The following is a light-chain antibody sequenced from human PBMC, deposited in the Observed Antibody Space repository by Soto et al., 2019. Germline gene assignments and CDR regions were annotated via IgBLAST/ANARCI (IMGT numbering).Light chain of an antibody. CDR2: AAS. CDR3: QHYNSYPWT. J-gene: IGKJ1*01. CDR1: QGINNY. V-gene: IGKV1-9*01. Sequence: IQLTQSPSSLSASVGDRVTITCRASQGINNYLAWYQQKPGKAPKLLIYAASTLHSGVPSRFSGSGSGTDFTLTISSLQPEDFATYYCQHYNSYPWTFGQGTKVDIK.